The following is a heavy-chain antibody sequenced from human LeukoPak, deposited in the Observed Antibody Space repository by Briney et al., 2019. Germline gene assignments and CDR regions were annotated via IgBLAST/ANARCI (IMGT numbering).Heavy chain of an antibody. D-gene: IGHD2-21*02. V-gene: IGHV3-23*01. CDR1: GFTFSNYA. Sequence: GGSLRLSCAASGFTFSNYAMSWVRQAPGKGLEWVSAISGSGGSTYYADSVKGRFTISRDNSKNTLYLQMNSLRAEDTAVYYCAKVGRGIVVVTAIDYWGQGTLVTVSS. CDR3: AKVGRGIVVVTAIDY. J-gene: IGHJ4*02. CDR2: ISGSGGST.